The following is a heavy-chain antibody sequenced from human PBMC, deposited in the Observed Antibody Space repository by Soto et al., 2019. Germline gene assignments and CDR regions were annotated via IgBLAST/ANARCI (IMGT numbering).Heavy chain of an antibody. Sequence: QVQLVESGGGVVQPGRSLRLSCAASGFTFSSYGMHWVRQAPGKGLEWVAVISYDGSNKYYADSVKGRFTISRDNSKNRLDLQMNSLRAEDTAVYYCAKDYKGSSSWYVGPQCDYYYGMDVWGEGTTVTVSS. D-gene: IGHD6-13*01. CDR2: ISYDGSNK. V-gene: IGHV3-30*18. J-gene: IGHJ6*04. CDR3: AKDYKGSSSWYVGPQCDYYYGMDV. CDR1: GFTFSSYG.